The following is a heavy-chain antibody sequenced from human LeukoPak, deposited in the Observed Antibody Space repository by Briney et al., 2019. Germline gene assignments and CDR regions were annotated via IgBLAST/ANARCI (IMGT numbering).Heavy chain of an antibody. CDR1: GFTFPKFW. D-gene: IGHD3-22*01. Sequence: GGSLRLSCAASGFTFPKFWMSWVRLTPGKGLQWVAKIKQDGSEKYYLDSVRGRFSISRDNSKNTLYLQMNSLRAEDTAVYYCAKTRYYYDTGMYYFDYWGQGTLVTVSS. J-gene: IGHJ4*02. CDR2: IKQDGSEK. V-gene: IGHV3-7*01. CDR3: AKTRYYYDTGMYYFDY.